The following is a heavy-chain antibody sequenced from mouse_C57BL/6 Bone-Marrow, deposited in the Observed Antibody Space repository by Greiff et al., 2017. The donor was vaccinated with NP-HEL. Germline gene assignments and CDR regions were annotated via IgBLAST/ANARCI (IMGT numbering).Heavy chain of an antibody. D-gene: IGHD1-1*01. CDR3: ARSYYYGSSYNAMDY. J-gene: IGHJ4*01. V-gene: IGHV1-26*01. Sequence: VQLQQSGPELVKPGASVKISCKASGYTFTDYYMNWVKQSHGQSLEWIGDINPNNGGTSYNQKFKGKATLTVDKSSSTAYMELRSLTSEDSAVYYCARSYYYGSSYNAMDYWGQGTSVTVSS. CDR1: GYTFTDYY. CDR2: INPNNGGT.